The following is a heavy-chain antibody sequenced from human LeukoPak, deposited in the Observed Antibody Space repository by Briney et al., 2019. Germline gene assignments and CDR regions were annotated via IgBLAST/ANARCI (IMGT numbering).Heavy chain of an antibody. D-gene: IGHD1-7*01. CDR1: GGSLSSYY. CDR3: ARGSRELYYFDY. V-gene: IGHV4-59*01. Sequence: SETLSLTCTVSGGSLSSYYWSWIRQPPGKGLEWIGYIYYSGSTKYNPSLKSRVTISVDASKTQFSLKLNSVTAADTAMYYCARGSRELYYFDYWGQGTLVSVSS. J-gene: IGHJ4*02. CDR2: IYYSGST.